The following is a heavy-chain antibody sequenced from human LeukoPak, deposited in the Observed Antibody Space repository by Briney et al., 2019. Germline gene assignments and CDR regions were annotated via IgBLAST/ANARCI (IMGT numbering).Heavy chain of an antibody. CDR3: ARHTYYDFWSGSQGAFDY. Sequence: SETLSLTCTVSGGSISSSSYYWGWIRQPPGKGLEWIGSIYYRGSTYYNPSLKSRVTISVDTSKNQFSLKLSSVTAADTAVYYCARHTYYDFWSGSQGAFDYWGQGTLVTVSS. V-gene: IGHV4-39*01. D-gene: IGHD3-3*01. CDR2: IYYRGST. CDR1: GGSISSSSYY. J-gene: IGHJ4*02.